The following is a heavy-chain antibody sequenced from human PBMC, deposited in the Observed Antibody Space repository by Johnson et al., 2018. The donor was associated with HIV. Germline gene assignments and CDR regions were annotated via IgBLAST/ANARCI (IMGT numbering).Heavy chain of an antibody. CDR2: ISWNSGSI. CDR1: GFTFDDYA. D-gene: IGHD4-17*01. CDR3: APNLINYGDAVDI. V-gene: IGHV3-9*01. J-gene: IGHJ3*02. Sequence: VQLVESGGGLVKPGGSLRLSCAASGFTFDDYAMHWVRQAPGKGLEWVSGISWNSGSIGYADSVKGRFTISRDNAKNSFYLQMNSLRAEETAVYYCAPNLINYGDAVDIWGQGTMVTVSS.